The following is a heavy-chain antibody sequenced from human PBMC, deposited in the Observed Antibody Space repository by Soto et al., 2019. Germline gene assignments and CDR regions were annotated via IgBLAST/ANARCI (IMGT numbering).Heavy chain of an antibody. J-gene: IGHJ6*02. Sequence: EVQLLESGGGLVQPGGSLRLSCAASGFTFSSYAMSWVRQAPGKGLEWVSAISGSGGSTYYADSVKGRFTISRDNSKNTLYLQMNSLRAEDTAVYYCAKAGMGGYCSSTSCYTGVWGQGTTVTVSS. V-gene: IGHV3-23*01. CDR2: ISGSGGST. CDR3: AKAGMGGYCSSTSCYTGV. D-gene: IGHD2-2*02. CDR1: GFTFSSYA.